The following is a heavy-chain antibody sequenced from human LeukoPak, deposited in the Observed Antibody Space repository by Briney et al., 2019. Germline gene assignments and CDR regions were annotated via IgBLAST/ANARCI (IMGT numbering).Heavy chain of an antibody. V-gene: IGHV3-48*04. CDR2: ISSSGSTI. CDR3: ARDSVRGSYPYYFDY. CDR1: GFTFSSYW. D-gene: IGHD1-26*01. J-gene: IGHJ4*02. Sequence: PGGSLRLSCAASGFTFSSYWMSWVRQAPGKGLEWVSYISSSGSTIYYADSVKGRFTISRDNAKNSLYLQMNSLRAEDTAVYYCARDSVRGSYPYYFDYWGQGTLVTVSS.